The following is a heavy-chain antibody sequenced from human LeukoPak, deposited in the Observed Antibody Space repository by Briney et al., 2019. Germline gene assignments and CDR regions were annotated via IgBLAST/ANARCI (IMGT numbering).Heavy chain of an antibody. V-gene: IGHV5-51*01. Sequence: GESLKISFKGSGYSFTSYWIGWVRQRPGKGLEWMGIIYPGDSDTRYSPSFQGQVTISADKSISTAYLQWSSLKASDTALYYCARHPYCSGGSCYSNDAFDIWGQGTMVTVSS. J-gene: IGHJ3*02. D-gene: IGHD2-15*01. CDR2: IYPGDSDT. CDR1: GYSFTSYW. CDR3: ARHPYCSGGSCYSNDAFDI.